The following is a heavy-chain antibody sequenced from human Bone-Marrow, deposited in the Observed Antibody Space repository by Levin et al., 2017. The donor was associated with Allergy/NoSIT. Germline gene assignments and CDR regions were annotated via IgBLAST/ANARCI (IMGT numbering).Heavy chain of an antibody. J-gene: IGHJ4*02. V-gene: IGHV2-5*02. CDR2: IYWDDDK. CDR3: ARFRGGDVGYRPRFDY. D-gene: IGHD5-12*01. CDR1: GFSFNTSGVG. Sequence: SGPTLVKPTQTLTLTCTFSGFSFNTSGVGVGWIRQPPGKALEWLALIYWDDDKRYSPSLKSRHTITKDTSKKQVVRTLTNMDPVDPATYFCARFRGGDVGYRPRFDYWGQGTLVTVSS.